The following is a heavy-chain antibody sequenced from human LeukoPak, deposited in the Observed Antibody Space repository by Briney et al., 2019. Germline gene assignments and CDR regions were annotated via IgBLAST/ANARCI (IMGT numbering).Heavy chain of an antibody. D-gene: IGHD1-14*01. J-gene: IGHJ4*02. CDR3: AKGRGIFDY. CDR2: IRYDGSNE. V-gene: IGHV3-30*02. Sequence: GGSLRLSCAASGFTFSSYGMHWVRQAPGKGLEWLAFIRYDGSNEYYADSVKGRFTISRDNSKNTLYLQMNSLRAEDTAVYYCAKGRGIFDYWGQGTLVTVSS. CDR1: GFTFSSYG.